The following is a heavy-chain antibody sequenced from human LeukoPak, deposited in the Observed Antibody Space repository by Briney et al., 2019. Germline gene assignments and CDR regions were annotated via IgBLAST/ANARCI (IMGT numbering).Heavy chain of an antibody. V-gene: IGHV3-23*01. D-gene: IGHD3-10*01. CDR3: AKVVGVDYYGSGNRVDFDY. Sequence: GGSLRLSCAASGFTFSTYAMSWVRQAPGKGLEWVLAISGSGSSIYYADSVKGRFTISRDNAKNTLYLQMNSLRAEDTAVYYCAKVVGVDYYGSGNRVDFDYWGQGTLVTVSP. J-gene: IGHJ4*02. CDR2: ISGSGSSI. CDR1: GFTFSTYA.